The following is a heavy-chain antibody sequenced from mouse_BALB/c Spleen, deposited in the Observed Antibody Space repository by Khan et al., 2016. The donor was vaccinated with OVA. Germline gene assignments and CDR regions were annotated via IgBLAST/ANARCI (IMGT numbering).Heavy chain of an antibody. J-gene: IGHJ4*01. CDR1: GYTFTDYA. CDR2: ISTYYGNT. Sequence: QVQLQQSGPELVRPGVSVKISCKGSGYTFTDYAMHWVKQSHAKSLEWIGVISTYYGNTNYNQKFKGKATMTVDKSSSTAYMELARLTSEDSAIYYSARALIYDGKGYAMDYWGQGTSVTVSS. V-gene: IGHV1S137*01. D-gene: IGHD2-1*01. CDR3: ARALIYDGKGYAMDY.